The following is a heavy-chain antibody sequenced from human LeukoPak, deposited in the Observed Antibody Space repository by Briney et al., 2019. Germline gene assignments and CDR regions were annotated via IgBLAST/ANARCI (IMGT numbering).Heavy chain of an antibody. CDR2: INHSGST. Sequence: SETLSLTCAVYGGSFSGYYWSWIRQPPGKGLEWVGEINHSGSTNYNPSLKSRVSMSLDTSKKLFSLKLTSVTAADTAVYYCARRIVVVVTATHGWFDPWGQGTLVTVSS. J-gene: IGHJ5*02. CDR3: ARRIVVVVTATHGWFDP. V-gene: IGHV4-34*01. CDR1: GGSFSGYY. D-gene: IGHD2-15*01.